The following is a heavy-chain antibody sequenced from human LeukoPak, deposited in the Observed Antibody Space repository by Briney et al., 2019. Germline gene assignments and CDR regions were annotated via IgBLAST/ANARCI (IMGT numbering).Heavy chain of an antibody. D-gene: IGHD6-13*01. V-gene: IGHV1-8*01. CDR3: ARGRPYSSSFPGYYYMDV. Sequence: EASVKVSCKASGYAFTSYDINWVRQATGQGLEWMGWMNPNSGNTGYAQKFQGRVTMTRNTSISTAYMELSSLRSEDTAVYYCARGRPYSSSFPGYYYMDVWGKGTTVTVSS. CDR2: MNPNSGNT. CDR1: GYAFTSYD. J-gene: IGHJ6*03.